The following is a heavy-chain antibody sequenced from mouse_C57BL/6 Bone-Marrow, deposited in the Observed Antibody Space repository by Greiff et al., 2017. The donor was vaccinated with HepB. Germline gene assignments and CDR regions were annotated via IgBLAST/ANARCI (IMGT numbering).Heavy chain of an antibody. V-gene: IGHV1-7*01. Sequence: LVESGAELAKPGASVKLSCKASGYTFTSYWMHWVKQRPGQGLEWIGYINPSSGYTKYNQKFKDKATLTADQSSSTAYMQLSSLTYEDSAVYYCARAVPLFAYWGQGTLVTVSA. CDR1: GYTFTSYW. CDR2: INPSSGYT. CDR3: ARAVPLFAY. J-gene: IGHJ3*01.